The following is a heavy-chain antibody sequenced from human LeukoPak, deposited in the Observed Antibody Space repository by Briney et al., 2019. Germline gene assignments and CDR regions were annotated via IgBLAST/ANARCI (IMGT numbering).Heavy chain of an antibody. CDR1: GGSVSSGSYY. D-gene: IGHD6-19*01. CDR3: ARRQAVAGEVDY. V-gene: IGHV4-61*01. Sequence: SETLSPTCTVSGGSVSSGSYYWSWIRQPPGKGLEWIGYIYYSGSTNYNPSLKSRVTISVDTSKNQFSLKLSSVTAADTAVYYCARRQAVAGEVDYWGQGTLVTVSS. J-gene: IGHJ4*02. CDR2: IYYSGST.